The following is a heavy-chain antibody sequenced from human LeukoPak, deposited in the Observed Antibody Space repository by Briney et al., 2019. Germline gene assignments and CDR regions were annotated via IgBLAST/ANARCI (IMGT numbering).Heavy chain of an antibody. CDR2: INHSGST. CDR1: GFTFSDYY. CDR3: ARDGGSDQYYFDN. J-gene: IGHJ4*02. V-gene: IGHV4-34*01. D-gene: IGHD6-19*01. Sequence: PGGSLRLSCATSGFTFSDYYMSWIRQAPGKGLEWIGEINHSGSTNYNPSLKSRVTISVDTSKNQFSLKLSSVTAADTAVYYCARDGGSDQYYFDNWGQGTLVTVSS.